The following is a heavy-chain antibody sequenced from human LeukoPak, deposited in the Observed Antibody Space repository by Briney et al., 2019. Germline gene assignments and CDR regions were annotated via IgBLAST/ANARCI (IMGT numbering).Heavy chain of an antibody. D-gene: IGHD3-22*01. CDR3: ARSSGPYYYDSSGYYRFDY. V-gene: IGHV3-48*01. J-gene: IGHJ4*02. Sequence: GGSLRLSCAASGFTFSSYSMNWVRQAPGKGLEWVSYISSSSSTIYYADSVKGRFTISRDNAKNSLYLQMNSLRAADTAVYYCARSSGPYYYDSSGYYRFDYWGPGTLVTVSS. CDR2: ISSSSSTI. CDR1: GFTFSSYS.